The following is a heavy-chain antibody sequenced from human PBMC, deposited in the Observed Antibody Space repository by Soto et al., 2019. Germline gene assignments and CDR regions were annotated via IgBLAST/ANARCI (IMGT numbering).Heavy chain of an antibody. Sequence: QVQLEESGGGVVQPGRSLRLSCEASGFTFNTYSMHWVRQPPGKGLEWLAAIGYDGTQKYYADSVKGRFIISRDNFKKTLYLEMNSLRAEDTAVYYCARAGGTTVTGLWHFDSWGQGTLVTVSS. D-gene: IGHD4-17*01. CDR3: ARAGGTTVTGLWHFDS. CDR1: GFTFNTYS. J-gene: IGHJ4*02. V-gene: IGHV3-33*01. CDR2: IGYDGTQK.